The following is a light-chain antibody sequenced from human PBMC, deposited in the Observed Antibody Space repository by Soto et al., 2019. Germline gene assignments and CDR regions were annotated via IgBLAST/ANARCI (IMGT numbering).Light chain of an antibody. CDR1: SSNIGSNT. Sequence: QCVLTQPPSACGTPGQRVTISCSRSSSNIGSNTVNWYQQLPGTAPKLLIYSNNQRPSGVPDRFSGSKSGTSASLAISGLQSEDEADYYCAAWDDSLNALVFGGGTKLTV. V-gene: IGLV1-44*01. CDR3: AAWDDSLNALV. CDR2: SNN. J-gene: IGLJ3*02.